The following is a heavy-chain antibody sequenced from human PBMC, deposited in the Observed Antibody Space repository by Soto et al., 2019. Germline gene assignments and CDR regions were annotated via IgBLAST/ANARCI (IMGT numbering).Heavy chain of an antibody. V-gene: IGHV3-30*18. CDR3: EKDGGHCSSTSCPFDY. D-gene: IGHD2-2*01. CDR1: GFTFSSYG. CDR2: ISYDGSNK. Sequence: QVQLVESGGGVVQPGRSLRLSCAASGFTFSSYGMHWVRQAPGKGLEWVAVISYDGSNKYYADSVKGRFTISRDNSKNTLYLQMNSLRAEDTAVYYCEKDGGHCSSTSCPFDYWGQGTLVTVSS. J-gene: IGHJ4*02.